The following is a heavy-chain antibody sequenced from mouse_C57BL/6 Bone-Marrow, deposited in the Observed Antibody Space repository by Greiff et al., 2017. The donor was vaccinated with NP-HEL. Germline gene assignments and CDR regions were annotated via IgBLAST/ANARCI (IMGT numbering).Heavy chain of an antibody. CDR2: ISSGSSTI. CDR3: ARPRYYGNYPAWFAY. V-gene: IGHV5-17*01. D-gene: IGHD2-1*01. J-gene: IGHJ3*01. CDR1: GFTFSDYG. Sequence: EVKLVESGGGLVKPGGSLKLSCAASGFTFSDYGMHWVRQAPEKGLEWVAYISSGSSTIYYADTVKGRFTISRDNAKNTLFLQMTSLRSEDTAMYYGARPRYYGNYPAWFAYWGQGTLVTVSA.